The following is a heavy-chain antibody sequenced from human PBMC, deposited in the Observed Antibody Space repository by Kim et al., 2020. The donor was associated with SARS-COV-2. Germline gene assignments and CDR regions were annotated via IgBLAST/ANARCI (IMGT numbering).Heavy chain of an antibody. V-gene: IGHV3-48*04. J-gene: IGHJ4*02. CDR1: GFTFSSYS. D-gene: IGHD2-15*01. Sequence: GGSLRLSCAASGFTFSSYSMNWVRQAPGKGLEWVSYISSSSSTIYYADSVKGRFTISRDNAKNSLYLQMNSLRAEDTAVYYCASGYLCGNGGSCYIVYWGQGTLVTVSS. CDR3: ASGYLCGNGGSCYIVY. CDR2: ISSSSSTI.